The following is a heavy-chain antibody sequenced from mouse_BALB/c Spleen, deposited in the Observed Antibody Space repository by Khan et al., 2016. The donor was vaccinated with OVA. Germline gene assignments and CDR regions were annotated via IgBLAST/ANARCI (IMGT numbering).Heavy chain of an antibody. CDR1: GYSFTLYY. J-gene: IGHJ3*01. V-gene: IGHV1-26*01. D-gene: IGHD2-14*01. CDR2: VIPNTGGS. Sequence: EVELVESGPDLVKPGASVKISCKASGYSFTLYYMTWVKQSHGKSLEWIGRVIPNTGGSDYNQEFKGKAILTVDKSSNTVYMELHSLTSEDSAVYYCARGYDYFAYWGQGTLVTVSA. CDR3: ARGYDYFAY.